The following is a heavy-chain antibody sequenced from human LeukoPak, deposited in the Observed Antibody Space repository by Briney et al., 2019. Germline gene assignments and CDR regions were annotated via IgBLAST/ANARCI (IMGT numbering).Heavy chain of an antibody. J-gene: IGHJ6*02. D-gene: IGHD6-19*01. CDR3: ARVGGWYRRAEWYYGMDV. CDR1: GFTFSSYG. CDR2: IRYDGSNK. Sequence: GGSLRLSCAASGFTFSSYGMHWVRQAPGKGLEWVAFIRYDGSNKYYADSVKGRFTISRDNSKNTLFLQMNTLRAEDTAVYYCARVGGWYRRAEWYYGMDVWGQGTTVTVSS. V-gene: IGHV3-30*02.